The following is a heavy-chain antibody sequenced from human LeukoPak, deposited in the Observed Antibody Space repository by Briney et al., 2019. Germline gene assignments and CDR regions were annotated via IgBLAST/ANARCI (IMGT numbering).Heavy chain of an antibody. J-gene: IGHJ4*02. Sequence: SETLSLTCSVSGGSISSYYWSWIRQPPGKGLEWIGYIFYSGRTSYNPSLKSRVTISVDTSKNQFSLKLSSVTAADTAVYYCARDRSGVMYWGQGTLVTVSS. D-gene: IGHD2-21*01. V-gene: IGHV4-59*12. CDR3: ARDRSGVMY. CDR1: GGSISSYY. CDR2: IFYSGRT.